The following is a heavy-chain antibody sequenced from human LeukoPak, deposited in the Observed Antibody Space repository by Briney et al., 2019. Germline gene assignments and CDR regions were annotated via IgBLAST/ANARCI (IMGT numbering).Heavy chain of an antibody. CDR1: GFTFGDYA. Sequence: PGGALRLSCTTSGFTFGDYALNWVRQAPGKGLEWVGFIRSKTYGGTTEYAASVKGRFTISRDDSMRIAYLQVNSLKTEDTAVYSCIRAGRSWSPHYWDQGTLVTVSS. J-gene: IGHJ4*02. D-gene: IGHD6-13*01. CDR3: IRAGRSWSPHY. CDR2: IRSKTYGGTT. V-gene: IGHV3-49*04.